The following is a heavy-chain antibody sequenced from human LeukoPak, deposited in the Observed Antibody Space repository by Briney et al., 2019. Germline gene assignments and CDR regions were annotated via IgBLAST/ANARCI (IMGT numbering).Heavy chain of an antibody. CDR2: INPTGGST. D-gene: IGHD3-10*01. Sequence: ASVKVSCKASGYTFTTYYMHWVRQAPGQGLEWMGIINPTGGSTTYAQKFQGRVTMTRDRSTTTVNMELSSLRSEDTAVYYCARADVVRGSHYFNYWGQGTLVTVSS. CDR1: GYTFTTYY. V-gene: IGHV1-46*01. CDR3: ARADVVRGSHYFNY. J-gene: IGHJ4*02.